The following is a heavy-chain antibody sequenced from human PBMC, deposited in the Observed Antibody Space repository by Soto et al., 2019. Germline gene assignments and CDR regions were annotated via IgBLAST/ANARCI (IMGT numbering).Heavy chain of an antibody. J-gene: IGHJ6*02. CDR1: GGTFSSYA. CDR3: ARFGGTDTYYYYGMDV. CDR2: IIPIFGTA. V-gene: IGHV1-69*01. D-gene: IGHD3-16*01. Sequence: QVQLVQSGAEVKKPGSSVKVSCKASGGTFSSYAISWVRQAPGQGLEWMGGIIPIFGTANYAQKFQGRVTITADESTSTAYRELSSLRSEDTAVYYCARFGGTDTYYYYGMDVWGQGTTVTVSS.